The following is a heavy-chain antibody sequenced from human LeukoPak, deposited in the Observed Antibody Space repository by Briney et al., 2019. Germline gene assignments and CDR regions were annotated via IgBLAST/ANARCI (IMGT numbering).Heavy chain of an antibody. D-gene: IGHD5-18*01. J-gene: IGHJ4*02. CDR1: GGSINSGSYY. CDR3: ARAYTYARY. V-gene: IGHV4-61*02. Sequence: SETLSLTCTVSGGSINSGSYYWSWIRQPAGRGLEWIGRIYTSGTTNYNPSLKSRVTISLDTSKNQFSLNLGSVTAADTAVYYCARAYTYARYWGQGTLVTVSS. CDR2: IYTSGTT.